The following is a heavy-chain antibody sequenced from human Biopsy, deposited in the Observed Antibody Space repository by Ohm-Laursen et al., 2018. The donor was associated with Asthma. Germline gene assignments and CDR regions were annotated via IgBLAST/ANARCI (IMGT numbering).Heavy chain of an antibody. V-gene: IGHV1-69*13. Sequence: SVTLSCKTPGGTFSNFAISWVRQAPGQGLEWLGGIMTVFGTTNYAQKFQGRVTINADESTSTAYMEVTSLRSEDTAIYYRARCQVGYSSGWSLLLKKIYYSGMDVWGQGTAVTVSS. D-gene: IGHD6-19*01. CDR3: ARCQVGYSSGWSLLLKKIYYSGMDV. CDR1: GGTFSNFA. J-gene: IGHJ6*02. CDR2: IMTVFGTT.